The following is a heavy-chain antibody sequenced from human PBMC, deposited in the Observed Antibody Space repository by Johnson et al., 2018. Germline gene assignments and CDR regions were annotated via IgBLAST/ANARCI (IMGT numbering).Heavy chain of an antibody. Sequence: VQLVQSGGGLVKPGRSXRLYCTASRFTFGDFAMSWFRQAPGKGLEWVGLIRSKAYGETTEYAASVKGRFTISRDESKSIAYLQMNSLKTEDTAVYYSSRVRSRNAAEYFQHWGQGTLVTVSS. CDR1: RFTFGDFA. J-gene: IGHJ1*01. CDR2: IRSKAYGETT. V-gene: IGHV3-49*05. CDR3: SRVRSRNAAEYFQH.